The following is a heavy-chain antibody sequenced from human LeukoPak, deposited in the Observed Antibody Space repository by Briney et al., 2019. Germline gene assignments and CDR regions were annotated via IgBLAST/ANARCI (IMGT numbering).Heavy chain of an antibody. CDR3: ARDSTVVTPGWYFDL. Sequence: ASVKVSCKASGYTFTSYYMHWVRQAPGQGLEWMGIINPSGGSTSYAQKFQGRVTMTRDTSTSTVYMELSSLRSEDTAMYYCARDSTVVTPGWYFDLWGRGTLVTVSS. V-gene: IGHV1-46*01. CDR1: GYTFTSYY. D-gene: IGHD4-23*01. CDR2: INPSGGST. J-gene: IGHJ2*01.